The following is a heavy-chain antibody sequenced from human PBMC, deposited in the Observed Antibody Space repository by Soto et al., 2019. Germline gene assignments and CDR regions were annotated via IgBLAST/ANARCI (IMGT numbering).Heavy chain of an antibody. Sequence: LRLSCAASGFTFSSYAMHWVRQAPGKGLEWVAVISYDGSNKYYADSVKGRFTISRDNSKNTLYLQMNSLRAEDTAVYYCATDRWDYYDWGSYRFDYWGQGTLVTVSS. D-gene: IGHD3-10*01. V-gene: IGHV3-30-3*01. CDR3: ATDRWDYYDWGSYRFDY. CDR1: GFTFSSYA. CDR2: ISYDGSNK. J-gene: IGHJ4*02.